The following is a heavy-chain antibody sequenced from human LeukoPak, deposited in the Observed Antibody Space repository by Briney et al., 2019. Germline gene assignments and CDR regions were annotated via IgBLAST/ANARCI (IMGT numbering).Heavy chain of an antibody. CDR3: AKGGPYGILTGYYPYFDY. CDR2: ISGSGGST. V-gene: IGHV3-23*01. J-gene: IGHJ4*02. D-gene: IGHD3-9*01. Sequence: PGGSLRLSCAASGFTFSSYAMSWVRQAPGKGLEWVSAISGSGGSTYYADSVKGRFTISRDNSKNTLYLQMNSLRAEDTAVYYCAKGGPYGILTGYYPYFDYWGQGTLVTVSS. CDR1: GFTFSSYA.